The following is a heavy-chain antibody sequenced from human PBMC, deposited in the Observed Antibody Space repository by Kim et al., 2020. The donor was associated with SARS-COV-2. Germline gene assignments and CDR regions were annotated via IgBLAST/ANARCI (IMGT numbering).Heavy chain of an antibody. Sequence: DSVKGRFNISRDNAKNSLYLQMNSLRAEDTAVYYCASGEPHYYYYYGMDVWGQGTTVTVSS. CDR3: ASGEPHYYYYYGMDV. D-gene: IGHD7-27*01. V-gene: IGHV3-21*01. J-gene: IGHJ6*02.